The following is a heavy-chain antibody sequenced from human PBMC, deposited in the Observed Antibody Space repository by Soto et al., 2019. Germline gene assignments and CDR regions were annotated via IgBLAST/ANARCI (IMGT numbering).Heavy chain of an antibody. J-gene: IGHJ3*01. Sequence: GGSLRLSCAASGFTFDDYAMHWVRQAPGKGLEWVSSISWNSGNIDYADSVKGRFTISRDNAKNSLNLQMNSLRAEDTALYYCAKDRAAGFCTSTSCNDGFDVWGQGTMVTVSS. CDR2: ISWNSGNI. CDR1: GFTFDDYA. D-gene: IGHD2-2*01. V-gene: IGHV3-9*01. CDR3: AKDRAAGFCTSTSCNDGFDV.